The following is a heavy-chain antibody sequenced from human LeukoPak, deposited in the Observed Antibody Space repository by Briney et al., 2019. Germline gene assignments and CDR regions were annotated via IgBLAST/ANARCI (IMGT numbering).Heavy chain of an antibody. CDR3: ARAFDHHFDY. Sequence: GGSLRLSCAASGFIVSSSYMGWVRQARGKGLEWVSYIYSDGRTFYADSVKGRFTTSRDSSKNTLYFQMNSLRAEDTAVYYCARAFDHHFDYWGQGTLVTVSS. D-gene: IGHD3-16*01. J-gene: IGHJ4*02. V-gene: IGHV3-53*01. CDR1: GFIVSSSY. CDR2: IYSDGRT.